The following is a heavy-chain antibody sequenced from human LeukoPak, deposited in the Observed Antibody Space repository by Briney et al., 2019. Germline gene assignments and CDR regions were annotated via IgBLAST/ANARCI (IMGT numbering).Heavy chain of an antibody. D-gene: IGHD2-2*01. Sequence: SETLSLTCAVYGGSFSGYYWSWIRQPPGKGLEWVGEINHSGSTNYNPSLKSRVTISVDTSKNQFSLKLSSVTAADTAVYYCARRRTAARSGWYWGQGTLVTVSS. J-gene: IGHJ4*02. CDR2: INHSGST. CDR1: GGSFSGYY. V-gene: IGHV4-34*01. CDR3: ARRRTAARSGWY.